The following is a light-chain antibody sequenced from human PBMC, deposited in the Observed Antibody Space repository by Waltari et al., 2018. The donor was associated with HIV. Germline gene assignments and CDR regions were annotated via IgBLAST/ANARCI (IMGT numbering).Light chain of an antibody. CDR2: SAS. J-gene: IGKJ4*01. CDR3: QRANTSPS. Sequence: DIQMTQSPSSVSASVGDTVTISCRASQAFSTWIAWYQQKPGRAPKLLIYSASTLHGGVPSRFSGSGSGPDFTLTISNLQPEDFATYDCQRANTSPSFGGGTKVEIK. CDR1: QAFSTW. V-gene: IGKV1-12*02.